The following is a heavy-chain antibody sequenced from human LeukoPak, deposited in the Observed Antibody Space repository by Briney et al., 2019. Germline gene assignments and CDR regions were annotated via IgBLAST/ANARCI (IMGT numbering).Heavy chain of an antibody. CDR3: AKSPSYYDFWSGTDY. V-gene: IGHV3-23*01. CDR2: ISGSGGST. D-gene: IGHD3-3*01. J-gene: IGHJ4*02. CDR1: GFTFSSYA. Sequence: QAGGSLRLSCAASGFTFSSYAMSWVRQAPGKGLEWVSAISGSGGSTYYADSVKGRFTISRDNSKNTLYLQMNSLRAEDTAVYYCAKSPSYYDFWSGTDYWGQGTLVTVSS.